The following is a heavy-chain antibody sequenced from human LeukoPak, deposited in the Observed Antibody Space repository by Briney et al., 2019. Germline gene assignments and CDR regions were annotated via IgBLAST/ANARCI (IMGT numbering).Heavy chain of an antibody. V-gene: IGHV3-11*06. CDR2: ISGSSSNT. J-gene: IGHJ4*02. CDR3: ARVNPTNSGFYAY. D-gene: IGHD3-22*01. CDR1: GFTFSDYH. Sequence: GECLRLSCAASGFTFSDYHMTWIRQAPGKGLEWVSYISGSSSNTKYADSVKGRFTISRDNAKNSLYLQMNSLRVEDTAVYYCARVNPTNSGFYAYWGQGTLVTVSS.